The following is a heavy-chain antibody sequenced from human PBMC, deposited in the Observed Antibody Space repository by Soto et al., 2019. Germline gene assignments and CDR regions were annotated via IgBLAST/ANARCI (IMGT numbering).Heavy chain of an antibody. Sequence: QVQLVQSGAEVKKPGASVKVSCKASGYTFTSYGISWVRQAPGQGLEWMGWISAYNGNTNYAQKLQGRVTMNTDTSTSTAYMELRSLRSDDTAVYYCARVGFDCSSTSCYTSWWFDPWGQGTLVTVSS. J-gene: IGHJ5*02. D-gene: IGHD2-2*02. V-gene: IGHV1-18*04. CDR1: GYTFTSYG. CDR3: ARVGFDCSSTSCYTSWWFDP. CDR2: ISAYNGNT.